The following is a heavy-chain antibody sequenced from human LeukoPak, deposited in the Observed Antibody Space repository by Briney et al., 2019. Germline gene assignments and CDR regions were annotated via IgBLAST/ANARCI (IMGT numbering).Heavy chain of an antibody. Sequence: GESLKISCKGSGYSFTSYWIGWVRQMPGKGLEWMGIIYPGDSDTRYSPSFQGQVTISADKSISTAYLQWSSLKASDTAMYYCARKRPSRGSSSSGGWFDPWGQGTLVTVSS. V-gene: IGHV5-51*01. CDR3: ARKRPSRGSSSSGGWFDP. CDR1: GYSFTSYW. J-gene: IGHJ5*02. CDR2: IYPGDSDT. D-gene: IGHD6-6*01.